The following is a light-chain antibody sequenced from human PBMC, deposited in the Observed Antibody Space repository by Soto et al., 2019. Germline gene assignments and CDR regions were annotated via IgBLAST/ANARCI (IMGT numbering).Light chain of an antibody. CDR1: QSVSSY. CDR2: DAS. CDR3: QQRSYLVT. V-gene: IGKV3-11*01. Sequence: EIVLTQSPATLSLSPGERATLSCRASQSVSSYLAWYQHKPGQAPRLLIYDASNRATGIPSRFSGSGSGTDFTLTISSLEPEDFAVYYCQQRSYLVTFGQGTRREIK. J-gene: IGKJ5*01.